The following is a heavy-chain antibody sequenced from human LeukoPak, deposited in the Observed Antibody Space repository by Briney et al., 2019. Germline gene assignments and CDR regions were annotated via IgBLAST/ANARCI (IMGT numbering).Heavy chain of an antibody. J-gene: IGHJ5*02. V-gene: IGHV4-59*11. CDR2: VSYSGST. CDR1: GGSISSHY. D-gene: IGHD4-11*01. CDR3: ARGAVTFDP. Sequence: SGTLSLTCTVSGGSISSHYWSWIRQPPGKGLEWIGYVSYSGSTNYNPSLKSRVAISLDTSKNQFSLKLSSVTAADTAVYYCARGAVTFDPWGQGTLVTVSS.